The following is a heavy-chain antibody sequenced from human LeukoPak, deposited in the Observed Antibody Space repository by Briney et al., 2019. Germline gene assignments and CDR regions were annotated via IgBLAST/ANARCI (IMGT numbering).Heavy chain of an antibody. J-gene: IGHJ4*02. CDR2: ISSSGSTI. CDR1: GFTFSSYE. CDR3: AREDYYGSGSYWDY. D-gene: IGHD3-10*01. V-gene: IGHV3-48*03. Sequence: GGSLRLSCAASGFTFSSYEMNWIRQAPGKGLEWVSYISSSGSTIYYADSVKGRFTISRDNAKNSLYLQMNSLRAEDTAVYYCAREDYYGSGSYWDYRGQGTLVTVSS.